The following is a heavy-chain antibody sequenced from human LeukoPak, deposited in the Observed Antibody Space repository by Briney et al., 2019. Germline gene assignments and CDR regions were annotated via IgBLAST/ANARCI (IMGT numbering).Heavy chain of an antibody. CDR2: IIPIFGTA. CDR3: ARRWLQRPYAFDI. CDR1: GGTFSSYA. Sequence: SVKISCKASGGTFSSYAISWVRQAPGQGLEWMGGIIPIFGTANHAQKFQGRVTITADESTSTAYMELSSLRSEDTAVYYCARRWLQRPYAFDIWGQGTMVTVSS. V-gene: IGHV1-69*13. D-gene: IGHD5-24*01. J-gene: IGHJ3*02.